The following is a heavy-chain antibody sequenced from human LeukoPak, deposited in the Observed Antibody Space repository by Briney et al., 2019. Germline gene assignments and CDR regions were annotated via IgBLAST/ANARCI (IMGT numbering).Heavy chain of an antibody. V-gene: IGHV1-69*13. CDR2: IIPIFGTA. D-gene: IGHD3-10*01. Sequence: SVKVSCKASGGAFSSYAISWVRQAPGQGLEWMGGIIPIFGTANYAQKFQGRVTITADESTSTAYMELSSLRSEDTAVYYCARSYGSGRMGLDPWGQGTLVTVSS. CDR1: GGAFSSYA. J-gene: IGHJ5*02. CDR3: ARSYGSGRMGLDP.